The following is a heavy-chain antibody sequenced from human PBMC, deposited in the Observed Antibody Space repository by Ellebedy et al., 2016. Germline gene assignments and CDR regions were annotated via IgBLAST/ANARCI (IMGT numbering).Heavy chain of an antibody. V-gene: IGHV4-59*08. J-gene: IGHJ3*02. D-gene: IGHD6-19*01. Sequence: GSLRLXXAVYGGSFSGYYWSWIRQPPGKGLEWIGYIYYSGSTNYNPSLKSRVTISVDTSKNQFSLKLSSVTAADTAVYYCACSCESYSSGWYPQDAFDSWGQGTMVTVSS. CDR3: ACSCESYSSGWYPQDAFDS. CDR1: GGSFSGYY. CDR2: IYYSGST.